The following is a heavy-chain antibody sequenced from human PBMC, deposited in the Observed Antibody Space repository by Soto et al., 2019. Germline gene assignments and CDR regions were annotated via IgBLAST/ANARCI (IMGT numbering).Heavy chain of an antibody. D-gene: IGHD1-26*01. CDR2: ISYDGSNK. V-gene: IGHV3-30-3*01. J-gene: IGHJ4*02. CDR1: GFTFSSYA. CDR3: ARVPEVAAHFDY. Sequence: GSLRLSCAASGFTFSSYAMHWVRQAPGKGLEWVAVISYDGSNKYYADSVKGRFTISRDNSKNTLYLQMNSLRAEDTAVYYCARVPEVAAHFDYWGQGTLVTVSS.